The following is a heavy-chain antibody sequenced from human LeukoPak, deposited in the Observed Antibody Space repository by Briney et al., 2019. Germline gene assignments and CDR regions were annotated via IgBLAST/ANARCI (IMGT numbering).Heavy chain of an antibody. CDR2: IYYSGST. J-gene: IGHJ4*02. CDR3: AREFTMVRGVFDF. CDR1: GGSISSYY. D-gene: IGHD3-10*01. Sequence: SETLSLTCTVSGGSISSYYWSWLRQPPGKGLEWIGYIYYSGSTNYNPSLNSRVTMSIDTSKNQFSLKLSSVTAADTAVYYCAREFTMVRGVFDFWGQGTLITVSS. V-gene: IGHV4-59*12.